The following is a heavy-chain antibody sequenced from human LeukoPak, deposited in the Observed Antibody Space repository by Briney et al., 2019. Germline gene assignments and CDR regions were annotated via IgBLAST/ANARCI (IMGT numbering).Heavy chain of an antibody. Sequence: GGSLRLSCTASGFTFGDYLMSWFRQAPGKGLEWIGFISGGTTEYAASVKGRFTISRDDSTSIAYLQMNSLTAEDTAVYYCSRGSGWLSVYWGQGTLVTVSP. CDR1: GFTFGDYL. CDR2: ISGGTT. CDR3: SRGSGWLSVY. J-gene: IGHJ4*02. V-gene: IGHV3-49*03. D-gene: IGHD6-19*01.